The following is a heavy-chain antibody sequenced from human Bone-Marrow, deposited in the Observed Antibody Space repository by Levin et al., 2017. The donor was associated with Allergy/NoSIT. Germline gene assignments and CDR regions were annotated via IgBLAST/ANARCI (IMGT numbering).Heavy chain of an antibody. CDR3: ARDSEAAGTLDY. CDR1: GFTFSSYS. Sequence: GGSLRLSCAASGFTFSSYSMNWVRQAPGKGLEWVSSISSSSSYIYYADSVKGRFTISRDNAKNSLYLQMNSLRAEDTAVYYCARDSEAAGTLDYWGQGTLVTVSS. V-gene: IGHV3-21*01. CDR2: ISSSSSYI. J-gene: IGHJ4*02. D-gene: IGHD6-13*01.